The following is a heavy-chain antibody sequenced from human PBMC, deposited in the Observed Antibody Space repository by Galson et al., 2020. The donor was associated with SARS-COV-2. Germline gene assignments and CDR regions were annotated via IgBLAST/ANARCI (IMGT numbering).Heavy chain of an antibody. Sequence: SNYYWSWIRQPPGKGLEWIGYIYYCGNTNYSPNYNPSLKSRVTILVDSSKNQFSLKLSSVTAADTAVYYCSRHLYYVPRGSYVVDIWGQVTMVTVSS. CDR3: SRHLYYVPRGSYVVDI. J-gene: IGHJ3*02. CDR2: IYYCGNTNYSP. CDR1: SNYY. D-gene: IGHD3-10*02. V-gene: IGHV4-59*08.